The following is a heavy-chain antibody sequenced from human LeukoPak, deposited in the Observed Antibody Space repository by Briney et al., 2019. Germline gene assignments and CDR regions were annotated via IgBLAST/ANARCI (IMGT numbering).Heavy chain of an antibody. CDR2: IYYSGSS. CDR1: GGSISGYH. V-gene: IGHV4-59*01. J-gene: IGHJ6*03. CDR3: ARVPRSYYYYYYMDV. Sequence: ASETLSLTCNVSGGSISGYHWSWIRQPPGKGLEWLGYIYYSGSSNYNPSLKSRVTISADTSKNQFSLKLSSVTAADAAVYYCARVPRSYYYYYYMDVWGKGTTVTVSS.